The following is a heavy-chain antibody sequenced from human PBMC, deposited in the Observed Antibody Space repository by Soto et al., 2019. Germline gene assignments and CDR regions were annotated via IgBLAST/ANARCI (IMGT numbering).Heavy chain of an antibody. CDR3: ASLGRVRGVTPTAASFDY. J-gene: IGHJ4*02. CDR2: IIPIFGTA. Sequence: SVKVSCKASGGTFSSYAISWVRQAPGQGLEWMGGIIPIFGTANYAQKFQGRVTITADESTSTAYMELSSLRSEDTAVYYCASLGRVRGVTPTAASFDYWGQGTLVTV. V-gene: IGHV1-69*13. CDR1: GGTFSSYA. D-gene: IGHD3-10*01.